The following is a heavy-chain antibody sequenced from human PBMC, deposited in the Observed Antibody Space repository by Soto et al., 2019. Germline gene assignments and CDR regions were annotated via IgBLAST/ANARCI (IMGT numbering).Heavy chain of an antibody. J-gene: IGHJ4*02. CDR3: AKDGLFVIGQLWKN. V-gene: IGHV3-23*01. CDR2: ISGSGGST. D-gene: IGHD5-18*01. Sequence: GGSLRLSCAASGFTFSSYAMSWVRQAPGKGLEWVSAISGSGGSTYYADSVKGRFTISRDNSKNTLYLQMNSLRAEDTAVYYCAKDGLFVIGQLWKNWGQGTLVTVSS. CDR1: GFTFSSYA.